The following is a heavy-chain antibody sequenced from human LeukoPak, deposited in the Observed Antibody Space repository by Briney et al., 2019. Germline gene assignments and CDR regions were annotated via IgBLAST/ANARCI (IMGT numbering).Heavy chain of an antibody. Sequence: GASVKVSCKASGYTFTSYGISWVRQAPGQGLEWMGWISAYNGNTNYAQKLQGRVTMTTDTSTSTAYMELRSLRSDDTAVYYCARDRLLWFRELFWNSFDYWGQGTLVTVSS. D-gene: IGHD3-10*01. CDR1: GYTFTSYG. CDR3: ARDRLLWFRELFWNSFDY. CDR2: ISAYNGNT. J-gene: IGHJ4*02. V-gene: IGHV1-18*01.